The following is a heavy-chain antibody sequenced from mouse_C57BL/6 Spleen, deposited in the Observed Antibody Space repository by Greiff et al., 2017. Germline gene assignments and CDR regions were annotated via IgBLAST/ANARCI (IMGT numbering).Heavy chain of an antibody. CDR1: GFTFSDYY. CDR3: ARRGYFDV. J-gene: IGHJ1*03. CDR2: INYDGSST. Sequence: DVQLVESEGGLVQPGSSMKLSCTASGFTFSDYYMAWVRQVPEKGLEWVANINYDGSSTYYLDSLKSRFIISRDNAKNILYLQMSSLKSEDTATYYCARRGYFDVWGTGTTVTVSS. V-gene: IGHV5-16*01.